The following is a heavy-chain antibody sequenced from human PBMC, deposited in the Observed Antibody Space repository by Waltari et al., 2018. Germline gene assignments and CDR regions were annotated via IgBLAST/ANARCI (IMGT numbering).Heavy chain of an antibody. V-gene: IGHV1-3*01. CDR3: VRRFGVVLTHFYFYGMDV. Sequence: QVQLVQSGAEVKKPGASVKVSCKASGYTFTTYSMHWVRQAPGQRLEWMGWINAANGNTKYSQKFQDRVTITRDTSARTAYMELSSLRSEDTAVYYCVRRFGVVLTHFYFYGMDVWGQGTTVTVSS. CDR1: GYTFTTYS. D-gene: IGHD3-3*01. CDR2: INAANGNT. J-gene: IGHJ6*02.